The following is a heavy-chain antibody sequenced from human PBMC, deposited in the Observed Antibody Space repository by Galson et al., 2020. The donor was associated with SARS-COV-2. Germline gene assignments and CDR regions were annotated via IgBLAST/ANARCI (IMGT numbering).Heavy chain of an antibody. V-gene: IGHV4-39*01. J-gene: IGHJ6*02. D-gene: IGHD2-15*01. CDR2: IYYSGST. Sequence: SETLSLTCTVSGGSISSSSYYWGWIRQPPGKGLEWIGSIYYSGSTYYNPSLKSRVTISVDTSKNQFSLKLSSVTAADTAVYYCARQGYCSGGSCYSGDYYYYGMDVWGQGTTVTVSS. CDR3: ARQGYCSGGSCYSGDYYYYGMDV. CDR1: GGSISSSSYY.